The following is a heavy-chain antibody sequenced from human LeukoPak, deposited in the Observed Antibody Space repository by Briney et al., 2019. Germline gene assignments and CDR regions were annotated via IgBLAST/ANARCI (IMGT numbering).Heavy chain of an antibody. CDR1: GFTLSNHW. D-gene: IGHD5-12*01. J-gene: IGHJ6*02. Sequence: GGSLRLSCAASGFTLSNHWMTWVRQVPGRGPEWVANVNRDGSEKYYVDSVKGRFTISRDNAKNSPYLQMNSLRAEDTAVYYCARVRGTLRGGIGMDVWGQGTTVTVSS. CDR2: VNRDGSEK. CDR3: ARVRGTLRGGIGMDV. V-gene: IGHV3-7*01.